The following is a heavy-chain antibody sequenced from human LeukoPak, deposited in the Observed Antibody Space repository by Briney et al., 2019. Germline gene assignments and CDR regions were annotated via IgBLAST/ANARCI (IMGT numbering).Heavy chain of an antibody. CDR3: STLAYCSGGRCYGFDY. CDR1: GLTFSNAW. J-gene: IGHJ4*02. CDR2: IESKTDGGTT. D-gene: IGHD2-15*01. Sequence: GGSLRLSCVVSGLTFSNAWMTWVRQAPGKGLEWVGRIESKTDGGTTDYAAPVKGRFTISRDDSKNTQYLQMNSLKTEDTAVYYCSTLAYCSGGRCYGFDYWGQGALVTASS. V-gene: IGHV3-15*04.